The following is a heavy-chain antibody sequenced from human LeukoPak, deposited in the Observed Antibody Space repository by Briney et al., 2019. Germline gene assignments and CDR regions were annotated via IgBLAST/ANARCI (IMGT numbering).Heavy chain of an antibody. D-gene: IGHD3-22*01. Sequence: ASVKVSCKASGYTFTRYYIHWVRQAPGQGLEWMGVINPNGDSTSYAQKFQGRVTMTRDTSTSTVYMELSSLRSEDTAVHYCARGFHYYDSSGYFPGYWGQGTLVTVSS. V-gene: IGHV1-46*01. CDR2: INPNGDST. J-gene: IGHJ4*02. CDR1: GYTFTRYY. CDR3: ARGFHYYDSSGYFPGY.